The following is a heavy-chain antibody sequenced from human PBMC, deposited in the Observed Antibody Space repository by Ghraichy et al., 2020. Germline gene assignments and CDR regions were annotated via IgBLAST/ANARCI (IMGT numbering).Heavy chain of an antibody. CDR1: GFTFSNAW. Sequence: GGSLRLSCAASGFTFSNAWMSWVRQAPGKGLEWVGRIKSKTDGGTTDYAAPVKGRFTISRDDSKYTLYLQMNSLKTEDTAVYYCTTPDSSGPIDYWGQGTLVTVSS. D-gene: IGHD3-22*01. V-gene: IGHV3-15*01. CDR3: TTPDSSGPIDY. CDR2: IKSKTDGGTT. J-gene: IGHJ4*02.